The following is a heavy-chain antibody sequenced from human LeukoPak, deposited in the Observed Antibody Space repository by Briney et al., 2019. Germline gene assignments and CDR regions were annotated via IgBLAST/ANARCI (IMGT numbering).Heavy chain of an antibody. J-gene: IGHJ6*02. Sequence: ASVKVSCKVSGYTLTELSMHWVRQAPGKGLEWLGGFDPEDGETIYAQKFQGRVTMTEDTSTGTAYMELSSLRSEDTAVYYCASLMRLLSRGFYYYYGMDVWGQGTTVTVSS. CDR3: ASLMRLLSRGFYYYYGMDV. V-gene: IGHV1-24*01. CDR2: FDPEDGET. CDR1: GYTLTELS. D-gene: IGHD3-3*01.